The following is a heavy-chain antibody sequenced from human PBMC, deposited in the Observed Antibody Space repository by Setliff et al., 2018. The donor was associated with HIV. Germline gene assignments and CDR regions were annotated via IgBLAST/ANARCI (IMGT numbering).Heavy chain of an antibody. D-gene: IGHD6-13*01. CDR1: GFTFNSYP. CDR3: AKDSHYSRYSSSWGIFDY. J-gene: IGHJ4*02. V-gene: IGHV3-33*03. CDR2: IWFDGSTE. Sequence: PGGSLRLSCAASGFTFNSYPMHWVRQAPGKGLEWVAVIWFDGSTEYYADSMKGRFTISRDNSKATVYLQMNSLRAEDTAVYYCAKDSHYSRYSSSWGIFDYWGQGILVTVSS.